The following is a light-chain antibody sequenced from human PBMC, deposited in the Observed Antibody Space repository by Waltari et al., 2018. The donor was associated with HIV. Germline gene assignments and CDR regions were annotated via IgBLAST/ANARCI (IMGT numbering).Light chain of an antibody. J-gene: IGLJ3*02. CDR2: YNN. V-gene: IGLV1-44*01. Sequence: QSVLTQPPSASGTPGQRVTISCSGRSSNIGSNTVNWYQQLPGTSPKLLLYYNNQRPSGVPDRFSGSKSGTSASLAISGLQSEDEADYYCAAWDDSLMGVFGGGTRLTVL. CDR3: AAWDDSLMGV. CDR1: SSNIGSNT.